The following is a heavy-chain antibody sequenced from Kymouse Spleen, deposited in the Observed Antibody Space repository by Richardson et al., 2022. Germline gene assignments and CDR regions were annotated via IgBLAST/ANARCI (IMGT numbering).Heavy chain of an antibody. V-gene: IGHV4-39*01. D-gene: IGHD6-19*01. CDR2: IYYSGST. Sequence: QLQLQESGPGLVKPSETLSLTCTVSGGSISSSSYYWGWIRQPPGKGLEWIGSIYYSGSTYYNPSLKSRVTISVDTSKNQFSLKLSSVTAADTAVYYCARHRSSSGLFDYWGQGTLVTVSS. CDR1: GGSISSSSYY. J-gene: IGHJ4*02. CDR3: ARHRSSSGLFDY.